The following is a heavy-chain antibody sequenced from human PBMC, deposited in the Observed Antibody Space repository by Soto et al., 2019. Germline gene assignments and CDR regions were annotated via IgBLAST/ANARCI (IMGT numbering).Heavy chain of an antibody. CDR2: IYYSGST. Sequence: PSETLSLTCTVSGGSISSSSYYWGWIRQPPGKGLEWIGSIYYSGSTYYNPSLKSRVTISVDTSKNQFSLKLSSVTAADTAVYYCAAIYSYGFDYWGQGTLVTVSS. V-gene: IGHV4-39*01. J-gene: IGHJ4*02. CDR3: AAIYSYGFDY. D-gene: IGHD5-18*01. CDR1: GGSISSSSYY.